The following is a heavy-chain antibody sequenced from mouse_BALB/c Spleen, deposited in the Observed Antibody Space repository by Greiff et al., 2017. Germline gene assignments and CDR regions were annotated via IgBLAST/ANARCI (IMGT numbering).Heavy chain of an antibody. J-gene: IGHJ2*01. V-gene: IGHV5-6-3*01. CDR3: ARDRGIGYFDY. CDR1: GFTFSSYG. CDR2: INSNGGST. Sequence: EVKLVESGGGLVQPGGSLKLSCAASGFTFSSYGMSWVRQTPDKRLELVATINSNGGSTYYPDSVKGRFTISRDNAKNTLYLQMSSLKSEDTAMYYCARDRGIGYFDYWGQGTTLTVSS. D-gene: IGHD2-14*01.